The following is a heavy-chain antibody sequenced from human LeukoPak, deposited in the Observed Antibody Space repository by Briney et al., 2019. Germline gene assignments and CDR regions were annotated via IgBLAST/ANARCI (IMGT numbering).Heavy chain of an antibody. CDR2: MNPNSGNT. CDR1: GYTFTSYD. D-gene: IGHD3-3*01. CDR3: ARGLRRITIFGVVITRPYNWFDP. Sequence: ASVKVSCKASGYTFTSYDINWVRQATGQGLEWMGWMNPNSGNTGYAQKFQGRVTMTRNTSISTAYMELSSLRSEDTAVYYCARGLRRITIFGVVITRPYNWFDPWGQGTLVTVSS. J-gene: IGHJ5*02. V-gene: IGHV1-8*01.